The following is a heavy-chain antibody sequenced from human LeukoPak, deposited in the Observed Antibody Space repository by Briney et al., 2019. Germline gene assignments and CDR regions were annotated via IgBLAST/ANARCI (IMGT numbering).Heavy chain of an antibody. V-gene: IGHV3-20*04. J-gene: IGHJ3*02. CDR2: INWNGRST. D-gene: IGHD7-27*01. Sequence: GGSLRLSCAASGFTFDDYGVSWVRQAPGKGLEWVSGINWNGRSTGYADSVKGRFTISRDNAKNSLYLQMNSLRAEDTALYYCARVGLGSAFDIWGQGTMVTVSS. CDR3: ARVGLGSAFDI. CDR1: GFTFDDYG.